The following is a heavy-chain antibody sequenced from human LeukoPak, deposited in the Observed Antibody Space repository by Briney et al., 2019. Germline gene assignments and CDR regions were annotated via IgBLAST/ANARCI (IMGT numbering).Heavy chain of an antibody. V-gene: IGHV4-30-2*01. J-gene: IGHJ5*02. CDR1: GGSISSGLYS. CDR3: ARGDLNWFDP. Sequence: KTSETLSLTCDVSGGSISSGLYSWSWIRQPLGKGLEWIGYIYHTGSTYYNPSLKSRVTISVDTSKNQFSLKLSSVTAADTAVYYCARGDLNWFDPWGQGTLVTVSS. CDR2: IYHTGST. D-gene: IGHD3/OR15-3a*01.